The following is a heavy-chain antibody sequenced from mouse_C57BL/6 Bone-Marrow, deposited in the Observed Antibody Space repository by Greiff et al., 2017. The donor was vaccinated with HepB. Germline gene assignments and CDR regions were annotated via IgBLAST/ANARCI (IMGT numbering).Heavy chain of an antibody. CDR1: GFTFSSYA. CDR2: ISDGGSYT. D-gene: IGHD1-1*01. CDR3: ARDGCVRYFDY. V-gene: IGHV5-4*01. Sequence: EVMLVESGGGLVKPGGSLKLSCAASGFTFSSYAMSWVRQTPEKRLEWVATISDGGSYTYYPDNVKGRFTISRDNAKNNLYLQMSHLKSEDTAMYYCARDGCVRYFDYWGQGTTLTVSS. J-gene: IGHJ2*01.